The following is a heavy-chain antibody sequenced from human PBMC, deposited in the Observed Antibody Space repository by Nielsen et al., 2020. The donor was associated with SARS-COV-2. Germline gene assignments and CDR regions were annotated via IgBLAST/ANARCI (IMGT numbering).Heavy chain of an antibody. CDR2: INPNSGGT. D-gene: IGHD1-1*01. Sequence: ASVKVSCKASGYTFTGYYMHWVRQAPGQGLEWMGWINPNSGGTNYAQKFQGWVTMTRDTSISTAYMELSRLRSDDTAVYYCARDARVERRLGFDYWGQGTLVTVSS. J-gene: IGHJ4*02. V-gene: IGHV1-2*04. CDR1: GYTFTGYY. CDR3: ARDARVERRLGFDY.